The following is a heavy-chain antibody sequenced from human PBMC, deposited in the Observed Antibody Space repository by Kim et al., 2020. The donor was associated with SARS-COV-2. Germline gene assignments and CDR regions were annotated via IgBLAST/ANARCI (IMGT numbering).Heavy chain of an antibody. CDR3: ARQDITMVRGVILRLGFDP. J-gene: IGHJ5*02. D-gene: IGHD3-10*01. Sequence: SRVTISVDTSKNQFSLKLSSVTAADTAVYYCARQDITMVRGVILRLGFDPWGQGTLVTVSS. V-gene: IGHV4-59*08.